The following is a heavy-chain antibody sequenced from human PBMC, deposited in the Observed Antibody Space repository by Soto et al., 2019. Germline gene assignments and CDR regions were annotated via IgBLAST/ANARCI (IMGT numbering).Heavy chain of an antibody. CDR2: ISAHNGNT. V-gene: IGHV1-18*01. CDR3: ARGRYGDY. CDR1: GYAFTTYG. Sequence: QVHLVQSGAEVKKPGASVKVSCKGSGYAFTTYGITWGRQAPGQGREWMGWISAHNGNTNYAQKLQGRVTVTRDTSTSTAYMELRSLRSDDTAVYYCARGRYGDYWGQGALVTVSS. D-gene: IGHD1-1*01. J-gene: IGHJ4*02.